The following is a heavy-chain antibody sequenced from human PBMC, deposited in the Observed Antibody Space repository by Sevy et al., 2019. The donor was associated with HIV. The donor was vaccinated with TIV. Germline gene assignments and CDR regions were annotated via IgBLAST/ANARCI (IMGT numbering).Heavy chain of an antibody. Sequence: GGSLRLSCAASGFTFSDYYMSWIRQAPGKGLEWVSYISSSSSYTNYADSVKGRFTISRENAKNSLYLQMNSLRAEDTAVYYCARDGDMTTVTYPYYFDYWGQGTLVTVSS. J-gene: IGHJ4*02. D-gene: IGHD4-17*01. V-gene: IGHV3-11*06. CDR1: GFTFSDYY. CDR3: ARDGDMTTVTYPYYFDY. CDR2: ISSSSSYT.